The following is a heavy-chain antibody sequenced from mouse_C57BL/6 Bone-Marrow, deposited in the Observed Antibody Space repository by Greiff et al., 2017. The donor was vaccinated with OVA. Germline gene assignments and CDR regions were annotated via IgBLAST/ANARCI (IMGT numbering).Heavy chain of an antibody. V-gene: IGHV5-9-1*02. CDR1: GFTFSSYA. CDR3: TDYYGSRDAMDY. Sequence: DVMLVESGEGLVKPGGSLKLSCAASGFTFSSYAMSWVRQTPEKRLEWVAYISSGGDYIYYADTVKGRFTISRDNARNTLYLQMSSLKSEDTAMYYCTDYYGSRDAMDYWGQGTSVTVSS. J-gene: IGHJ4*01. D-gene: IGHD1-1*01. CDR2: ISSGGDYI.